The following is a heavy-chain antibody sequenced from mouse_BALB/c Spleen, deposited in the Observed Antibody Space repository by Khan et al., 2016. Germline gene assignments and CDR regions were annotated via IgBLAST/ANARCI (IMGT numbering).Heavy chain of an antibody. D-gene: IGHD2-1*01. CDR3: APYGNYRYFDY. J-gene: IGHJ2*01. V-gene: IGHV3-2*02. CDR1: GYSITSDYA. CDR2: ISYSGST. Sequence: EVQLQESGPGLVKPSQSLSLTCTVTGYSITSDYAWNWIRQFPGNKLEWMGYISYSGSTSYNPSLKSRISITRDTSKNQFFLQLNSVTTEDTATYYWAPYGNYRYFDYWGQGTTLTVSS.